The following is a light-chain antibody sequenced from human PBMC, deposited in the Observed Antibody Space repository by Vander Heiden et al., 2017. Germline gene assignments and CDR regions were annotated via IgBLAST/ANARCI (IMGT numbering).Light chain of an antibody. J-gene: IGKJ2*01. CDR3: QQYYSTPYT. Sequence: DIVMTQSPDSLAVSLGERATIKCKSSQSILYRSNNKNYLAWYQQRPGQPPKLLIYWSSTRESGVPDRFSGSGSGTDFTLTISSLQAEDVAVYYCQQYYSTPYTFGQRTKLEIK. CDR1: QSILYRSNNKNY. V-gene: IGKV4-1*01. CDR2: WSS.